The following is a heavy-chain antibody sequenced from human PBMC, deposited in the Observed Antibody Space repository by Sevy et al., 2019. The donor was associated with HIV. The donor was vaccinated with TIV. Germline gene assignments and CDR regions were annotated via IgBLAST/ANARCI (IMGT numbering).Heavy chain of an antibody. CDR2: IYPGDSDI. CDR3: ARRGYDSSGYPQYYFDY. CDR1: GYRFTSYW. Sequence: GESLKISCKGSGYRFTSYWIGWVRQMPGKGLERMGIIYPGDSDIRYSPSFQGQVTISADKSINTAYLQWSSLKASDTAMYFCARRGYDSSGYPQYYFDYWGQGTLVTVSS. V-gene: IGHV5-51*01. J-gene: IGHJ4*02. D-gene: IGHD3-22*01.